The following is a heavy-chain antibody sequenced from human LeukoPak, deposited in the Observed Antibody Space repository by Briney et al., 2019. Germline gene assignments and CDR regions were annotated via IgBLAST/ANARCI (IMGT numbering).Heavy chain of an antibody. D-gene: IGHD6-13*01. V-gene: IGHV3-23*01. CDR1: GFTFGSYA. Sequence: PGGSLRLSCAASGFTFGSYAMSWVRQAPGKGLEWVSAISGSGGSTYYADSVKGRFTISRDNSKNTLYLQMNSLRAEDTAVYYCAKALSSSWYGVYYYYGMDVWGKGTTVTVSS. J-gene: IGHJ6*04. CDR3: AKALSSSWYGVYYYYGMDV. CDR2: ISGSGGST.